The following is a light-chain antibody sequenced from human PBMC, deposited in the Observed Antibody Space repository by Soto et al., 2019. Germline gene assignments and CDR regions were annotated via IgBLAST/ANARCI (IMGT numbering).Light chain of an antibody. J-gene: IGLJ1*01. V-gene: IGLV2-8*01. CDR3: SSYAGSSTYV. CDR1: SSDVGGYDY. Sequence: SALTHPPSASGSPGQSVTISCTGTSSDVGGYDYVSWYQQHPGKAPKLMIYEVSKRPSGVPDRFSGSKSGNTASLTVSGLQAEDEADYYCSSYAGSSTYVFGTGTKLTVL. CDR2: EVS.